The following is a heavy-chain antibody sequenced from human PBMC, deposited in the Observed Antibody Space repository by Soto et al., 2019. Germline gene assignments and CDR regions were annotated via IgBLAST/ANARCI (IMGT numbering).Heavy chain of an antibody. Sequence: QVQLVESGGGVVQPGRSLRLSCAASGFTFSSYGMRWVRQAPGKGLEWVAVIWYDGSNKYYADSVKGRFTISRDNSKNTLYLQMNSLRAEDTAVYYCARKSYGDYEYYYYYMDVWGKGTTVTVSS. J-gene: IGHJ6*03. CDR1: GFTFSSYG. V-gene: IGHV3-33*01. CDR2: IWYDGSNK. D-gene: IGHD4-17*01. CDR3: ARKSYGDYEYYYYYMDV.